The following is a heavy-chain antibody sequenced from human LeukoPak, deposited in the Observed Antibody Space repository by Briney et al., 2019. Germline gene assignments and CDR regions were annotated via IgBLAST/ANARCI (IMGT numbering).Heavy chain of an antibody. D-gene: IGHD2-21*02. CDR2: IHYSGST. J-gene: IGHJ3*02. CDR1: GGSISSPDYY. Sequence: SETLSLTCTVSGGSISSPDYYWSWIRQPPGEGLEWIGYIHYSGSTYYNPSLKSRVIISIDTSKNQFSLKLSSVTAADTAVYYCARDCRGGLFCGGDSRGAFDIWGQGTMVTVSS. CDR3: ARDCRGGLFCGGDSRGAFDI. V-gene: IGHV4-30-4*08.